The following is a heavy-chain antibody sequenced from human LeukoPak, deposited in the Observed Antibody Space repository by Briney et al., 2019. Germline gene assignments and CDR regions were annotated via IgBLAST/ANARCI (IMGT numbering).Heavy chain of an antibody. CDR3: AADLLGAAAYY. J-gene: IGHJ4*02. CDR2: IVVGSGNT. CDR1: GFSFTSSA. V-gene: IGHV1-58*01. Sequence: SVKVSCKASGFSFTSSAVQWVRQARGQRLEWIGWIVVGSGNTQYAQDFQARVTITRYMSTSTAYLELSSLRSGDTAVYYCAADLLGAAAYYWGQGTLVTVSS. D-gene: IGHD6-13*01.